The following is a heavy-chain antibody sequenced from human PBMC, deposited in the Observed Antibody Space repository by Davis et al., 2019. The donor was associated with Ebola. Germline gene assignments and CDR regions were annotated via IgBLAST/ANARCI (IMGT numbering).Heavy chain of an antibody. D-gene: IGHD5-18*01. Sequence: GGSLRLSCAASGFTFSSYGMHWVRQAPGKGLEWVAVVSYDGSNKYYADSVKGRFTISRDNSKNTLYVQLNSLRAEDTTIYYCAKDRYSGDYTVPYHWGQGTLVTVSS. CDR1: GFTFSSYG. CDR2: VSYDGSNK. J-gene: IGHJ5*02. V-gene: IGHV3-30*18. CDR3: AKDRYSGDYTVPYH.